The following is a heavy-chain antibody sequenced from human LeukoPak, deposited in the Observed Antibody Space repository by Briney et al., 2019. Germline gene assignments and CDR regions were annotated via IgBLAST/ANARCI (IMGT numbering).Heavy chain of an antibody. D-gene: IGHD7-27*01. Sequence: SETLSLTCTVSGGSISSYYWSWIRQPPGKGLEWIGYIYYSGSTNYNSSLKSRVTISVDTSKNQFSLKLSSVTAADTAVYYCARDPWGSDWFDPWGQGTLVTVSS. CDR2: IYYSGST. J-gene: IGHJ5*02. CDR1: GGSISSYY. CDR3: ARDPWGSDWFDP. V-gene: IGHV4-59*01.